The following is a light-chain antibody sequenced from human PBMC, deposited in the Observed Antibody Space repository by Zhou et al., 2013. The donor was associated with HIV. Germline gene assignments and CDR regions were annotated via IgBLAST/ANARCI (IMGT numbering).Light chain of an antibody. J-gene: IGKJ1*01. Sequence: DIQMTQSPSTLSASVGDRVTITCRASQNINSWLAWYQQKPGQAPNLLIYKASNLETGVPSRFSGSGSGTEFTLTISSLQPDDFATYYCQQYYSHSRTFGQGTNGGNQT. CDR3: QQYYSHSRT. V-gene: IGKV1-5*03. CDR2: KAS. CDR1: QNINSW.